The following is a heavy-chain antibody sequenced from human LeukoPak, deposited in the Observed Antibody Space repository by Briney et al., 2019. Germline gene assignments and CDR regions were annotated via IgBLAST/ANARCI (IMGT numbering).Heavy chain of an antibody. D-gene: IGHD5-12*01. J-gene: IGHJ4*02. CDR3: TKGGYSGYDLAY. CDR2: ISSNGSYI. V-gene: IGHV3-21*01. CDR1: GFTFNIYR. Sequence: PGGSLRLSCAASGFTFNIYRMNWVRQAPGKGLEWVSSISSNGSYIYYADSVKGRFTISRDNAKNTLYLQMNSLRAEDTAVYYCTKGGYSGYDLAYWGQGTLVTVSS.